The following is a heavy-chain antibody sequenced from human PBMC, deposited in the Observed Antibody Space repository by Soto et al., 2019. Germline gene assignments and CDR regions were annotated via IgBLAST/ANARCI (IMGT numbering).Heavy chain of an antibody. D-gene: IGHD3-9*01. V-gene: IGHV3-11*05. CDR2: IGSSSSYT. CDR1: GFTFSDYY. J-gene: IGHJ3*02. CDR3: ARDADILTGSDAFDI. Sequence: QVQLVESGGGLVKPGGSLRLSCAASGFTFSDYYMSWIRQAPGKGLEGVSYIGSSSSYTNYADSVKGRFTISRDNAKNSLYLQMNSLRAEETAVYYCARDADILTGSDAFDIWGQGTMVTVSS.